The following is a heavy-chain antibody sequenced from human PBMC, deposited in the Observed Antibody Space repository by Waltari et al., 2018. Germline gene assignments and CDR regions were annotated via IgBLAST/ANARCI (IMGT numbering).Heavy chain of an antibody. Sequence: EVQLVESGGGLVKPGGSLRLSCAASGFTFSSYSMNWVRQAPGKGLEWVSSISSSSSYIYYADSVKGRFTISRDNAKNSLYLQMNSLRAEDTAVYYCARQPPVDTAMVNLDYWGQGTLVIVSS. CDR3: ARQPPVDTAMVNLDY. CDR1: GFTFSSYS. CDR2: ISSSSSYI. D-gene: IGHD5-18*01. V-gene: IGHV3-21*01. J-gene: IGHJ4*02.